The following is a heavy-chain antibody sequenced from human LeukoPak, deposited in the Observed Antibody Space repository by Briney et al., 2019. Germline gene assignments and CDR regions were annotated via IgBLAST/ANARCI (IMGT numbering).Heavy chain of an antibody. CDR1: GSTFTRYF. Sequence: ASGKLSCTASGSTFTRYFVHWVRRAPGHRLEWMGWINPNSGGTNSAQKLHGRVTMTRDTAISTAYMELSRLRSDDTAVDYCGRDPASGSYGPRGGSLPSAPGYWGQGTLVTVSS. CDR3: GRDPASGSYGPRGGSLPSAPGY. J-gene: IGHJ4*02. CDR2: INPNSGGT. V-gene: IGHV1-2*02. D-gene: IGHD1-26*01.